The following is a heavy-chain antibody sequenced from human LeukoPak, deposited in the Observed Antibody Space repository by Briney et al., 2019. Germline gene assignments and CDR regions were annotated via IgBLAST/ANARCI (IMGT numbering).Heavy chain of an antibody. CDR1: GFTFSSYA. D-gene: IGHD6-19*01. CDR2: ISGSGGST. V-gene: IGHV3-23*01. Sequence: PGGSLRLSCAASGFTFSSYAMSWVRQAPGKGLEWVSAISGSGGSTYYADSVKGRFTISRDNSKNTLYLQMNSLRTEDTAVYYCAITTVAGNVGLFYWGQGTLVTVSS. J-gene: IGHJ4*02. CDR3: AITTVAGNVGLFY.